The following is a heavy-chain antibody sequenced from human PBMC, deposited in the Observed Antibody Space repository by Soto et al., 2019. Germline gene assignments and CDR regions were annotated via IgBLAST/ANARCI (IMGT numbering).Heavy chain of an antibody. Sequence: PLVQSGAEVKKPGASVKVSCKASGYTFISYAISWVRQVPGQGLEWMGRVSPYSGNTDSAQKFQGRVTMTTDTSTNTACMDLRKLRSDDTAVYFCSRAFLPRPPWGSATAQFSYYGMAGWGQGTTVTVSS. CDR3: SRAFLPRPPWGSATAQFSYYGMAG. CDR1: GYTFISYA. CDR2: VSPYSGNT. J-gene: IGHJ6*02. V-gene: IGHV1-18*01. D-gene: IGHD3-16*01.